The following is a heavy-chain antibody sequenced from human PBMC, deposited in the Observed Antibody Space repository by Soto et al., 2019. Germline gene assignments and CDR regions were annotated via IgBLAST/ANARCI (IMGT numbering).Heavy chain of an antibody. CDR2: ISYDGSNK. CDR1: GFTFSSYA. J-gene: IGHJ4*02. Sequence: GGSLRLSCAASGFTFSSYAMHWVRQAPCKGLEWVAVISYDGSNKYYADSVKGRFTISRDNSKNTLYLQMNSLRAEDTAVYYCARGALYYDILTGYFGYWGQGTLVTVSS. V-gene: IGHV3-30-3*01. CDR3: ARGALYYDILTGYFGY. D-gene: IGHD3-9*01.